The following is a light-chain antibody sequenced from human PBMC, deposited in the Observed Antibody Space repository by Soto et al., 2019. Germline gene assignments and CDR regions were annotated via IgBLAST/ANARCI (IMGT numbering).Light chain of an antibody. CDR2: DVS. J-gene: IGLJ1*01. Sequence: QSALTQPASVSGSPGQSITISCTGSSSDVGSYIHVSWYQQHPGKAPKLIIWDVSNRPSGVSNRFSGSKSGNTASLTISGLQTDDEADYYCNSYTSSSTDVFGTGTKVTVL. CDR1: SSDVGSYIH. CDR3: NSYTSSSTDV. V-gene: IGLV2-14*03.